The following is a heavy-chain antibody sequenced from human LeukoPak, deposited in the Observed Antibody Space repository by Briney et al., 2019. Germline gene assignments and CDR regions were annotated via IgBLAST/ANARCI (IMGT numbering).Heavy chain of an antibody. V-gene: IGHV1-46*01. J-gene: IGHJ5*02. D-gene: IGHD3-9*01. CDR1: GYTFTSYY. Sequence: ASVKVSCKASGYTFTSYYMHWVRPAPGQGLEWMGIINPSGGSTSYAQKFQGRVTMTRDASTSTVYMELSSLRSEDTAVYYCARAGSYYDILNWFDPWGQGTLVTVSS. CDR2: INPSGGST. CDR3: ARAGSYYDILNWFDP.